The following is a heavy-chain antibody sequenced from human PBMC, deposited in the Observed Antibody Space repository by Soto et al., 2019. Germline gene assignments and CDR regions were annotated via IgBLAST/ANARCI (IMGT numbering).Heavy chain of an antibody. V-gene: IGHV3-21*06. Sequence: SLRLSCAASGFPFTRYIMNWVRQAPGKGLEWVSSISSTTNYIYYGDSMKGRFTISRDNAKNSLYLEMNSLRAEDTAVYYCARESEDLTSNFDYWGQGTLVTAPQ. CDR1: GFPFTRYI. CDR2: ISSTTNYI. J-gene: IGHJ4*02. CDR3: ARESEDLTSNFDY.